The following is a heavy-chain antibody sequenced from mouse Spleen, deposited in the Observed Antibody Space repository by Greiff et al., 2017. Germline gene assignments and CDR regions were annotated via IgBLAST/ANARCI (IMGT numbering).Heavy chain of an antibody. D-gene: IGHD2-13*01. V-gene: IGHV2-2*01. CDR3: ARMVTAYWYFDV. Sequence: QVQLKESGPGLVQPSQSLSITCTVSGFSLTSYGVHWVRQSPGKGLEWLGVIWSGGSTDYNAAFISRLSISKDNSKSQVFFKMNSLQADDTAIYYCARMVTAYWYFDVWGAGTTVTVSS. CDR1: GFSLTSYG. J-gene: IGHJ1*01. CDR2: IWSGGST.